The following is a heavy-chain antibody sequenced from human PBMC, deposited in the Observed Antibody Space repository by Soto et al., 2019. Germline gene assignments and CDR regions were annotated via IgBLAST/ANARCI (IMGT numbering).Heavy chain of an antibody. J-gene: IGHJ4*02. V-gene: IGHV4-34*01. Sequence: QVQLQQWGAGLLKPSETLSLTCAVYGGSFSGYYWSWIRQPPGKGLEWIGEINHSGSTNYNPSLKSRVTISVDTSKKQFALKLSSVTAADTAVYYCARGWHGVVDYWGQGTLVTVSS. CDR3: ARGWHGVVDY. CDR2: INHSGST. CDR1: GGSFSGYY.